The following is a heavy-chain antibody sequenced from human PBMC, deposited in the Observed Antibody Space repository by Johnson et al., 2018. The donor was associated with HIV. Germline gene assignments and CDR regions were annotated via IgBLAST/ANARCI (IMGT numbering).Heavy chain of an antibody. CDR3: ARDGPWLQSQRDAFDV. CDR2: ISSIGSTI. Sequence: QVYLVESGGGLVKPGGSLRLSCAASGFTFSDYYMSWIRQAPGKRLEWVSYISSIGSTIYYADSVKGRFTISRDNAKNSLYLQMNSLRAEDTAVYYCARDGPWLQSQRDAFDVWGRGTMVTVSS. CDR1: GFTFSDYY. J-gene: IGHJ3*01. V-gene: IGHV3-11*04. D-gene: IGHD5-24*01.